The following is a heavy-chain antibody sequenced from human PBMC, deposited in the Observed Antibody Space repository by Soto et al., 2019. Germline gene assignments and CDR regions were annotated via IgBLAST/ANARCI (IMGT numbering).Heavy chain of an antibody. Sequence: ASVKVSCKASGYTFTGYYMHWVRQAPGQGLEWMGWINPNSGGTNYAQKFKGWVTMTRDTSISTAYMELSRLRSDDTAVYYCASSSIFGVVMYGAFDIRGQGTMVTVSS. CDR3: ASSSIFGVVMYGAFDI. V-gene: IGHV1-2*04. CDR2: INPNSGGT. CDR1: GYTFTGYY. J-gene: IGHJ3*02. D-gene: IGHD3-3*01.